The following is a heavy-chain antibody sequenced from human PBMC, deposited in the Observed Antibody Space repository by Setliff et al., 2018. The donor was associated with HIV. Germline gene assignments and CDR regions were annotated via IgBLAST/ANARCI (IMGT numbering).Heavy chain of an antibody. CDR1: GFTFRTFA. V-gene: IGHV3-30*07. CDR2: ISYDGSAE. D-gene: IGHD3-22*01. Sequence: GGSLRLSCVASGFTFRTFAMHWVRQAPGKGLEWVSVISYDGSAEYYVDSAKGRFTISRDNAKNSLYLQMNSLRAEDTAIYYCASSRPPDDSSGFLDHWGQGTLVTVSS. CDR3: ASSRPPDDSSGFLDH. J-gene: IGHJ4*02.